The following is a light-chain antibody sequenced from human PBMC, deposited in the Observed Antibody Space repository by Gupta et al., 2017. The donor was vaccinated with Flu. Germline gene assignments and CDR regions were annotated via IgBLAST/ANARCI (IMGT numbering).Light chain of an antibody. V-gene: IGKV4-1*01. CDR1: QGGLYSSNNKNY. Sequence: SLGKGATINCKSSQGGLYSSNNKNYLAWYQQKPGQPPKLLIYWASTRESGVPDRFSGSGSGTDFTLTISSLQAEDVAVYYCQQEDSTLLTFGGGTKVEIK. J-gene: IGKJ4*01. CDR2: WAS. CDR3: QQEDSTLLT.